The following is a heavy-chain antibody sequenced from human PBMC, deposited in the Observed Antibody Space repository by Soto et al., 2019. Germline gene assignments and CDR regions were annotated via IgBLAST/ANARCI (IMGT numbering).Heavy chain of an antibody. D-gene: IGHD2-2*01. CDR3: ATGRVVPAAQMMYYFDY. J-gene: IGHJ4*02. V-gene: IGHV1-24*01. CDR2: FDPEDGET. CDR1: GYTLTELS. Sequence: ASVKVSCKVSGYTLTELSMHWVRQAPGKGLEWMGGFDPEDGETIYAQKFQGRVTMTEDTSTDTAYMELSSLRSEDTAVYYCATGRVVPAAQMMYYFDYWGQGTLVTVSS.